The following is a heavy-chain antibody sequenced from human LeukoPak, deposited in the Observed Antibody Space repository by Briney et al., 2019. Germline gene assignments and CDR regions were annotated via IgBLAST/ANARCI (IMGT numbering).Heavy chain of an antibody. V-gene: IGHV3-20*04. CDR3: ARDGYYDSSEDY. Sequence: PGGSLRLSCAASGFTFDDYGMSWVRQAPGKGLEWVSGINWNGVSTGYADSVKGRVTISRDNAKNSLYLQMNSLRAEDTALYYCARDGYYDSSEDYWGQGTLVTVSS. CDR2: INWNGVST. CDR1: GFTFDDYG. D-gene: IGHD3-22*01. J-gene: IGHJ4*02.